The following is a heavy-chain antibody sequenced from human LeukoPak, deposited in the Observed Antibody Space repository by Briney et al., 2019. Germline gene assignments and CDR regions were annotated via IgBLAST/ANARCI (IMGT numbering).Heavy chain of an antibody. CDR3: ARRVDYYGSGSAPCASYFDS. Sequence: PSETLSLTCTVSGGSISSGDYYWSWIRQPPGKGLEGIGEINHSESTNYNPSLKSRVTISVDKSKNQFSLKLSSVTAADTAVYYCARRVDYYGSGSAPCASYFDSWGLGNMVTVSS. J-gene: IGHJ4*02. CDR2: INHSEST. D-gene: IGHD3-10*01. V-gene: IGHV4-39*07. CDR1: GGSISSGDYY.